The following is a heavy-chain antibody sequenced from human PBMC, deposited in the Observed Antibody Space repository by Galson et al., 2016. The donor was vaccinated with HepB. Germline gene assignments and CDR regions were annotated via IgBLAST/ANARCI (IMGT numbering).Heavy chain of an antibody. CDR2: INYAGST. Sequence: SETLSLTCGVSGGPFNDAYWSWIRQPPGKGLEWIGEINYAGSTKYNPSLKSRVTISVDTSKNQFSLKLNSMSAADTAVYFCARVVVAATNWFDPWGQGTLVTVSS. J-gene: IGHJ5*02. CDR1: GGPFNDAY. D-gene: IGHD2-15*01. CDR3: ARVVVAATNWFDP. V-gene: IGHV4-34*01.